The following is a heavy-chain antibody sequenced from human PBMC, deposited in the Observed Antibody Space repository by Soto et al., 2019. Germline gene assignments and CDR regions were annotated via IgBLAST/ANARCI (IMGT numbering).Heavy chain of an antibody. V-gene: IGHV3-23*01. D-gene: IGHD3-22*01. CDR1: GFTFSSYA. Sequence: EVQLLESGGGLVQPGGSLRLSCAASGFTFSSYAISWVRQAPGKGLEWVSAISGTGGSTYYADSVKGRFTISRDSTKNTLHLQMNSLRAEDTAVYYCAKGADYYGSSGYWEWGQGTLVTVSS. CDR3: AKGADYYGSSGYWE. CDR2: ISGTGGST. J-gene: IGHJ4*02.